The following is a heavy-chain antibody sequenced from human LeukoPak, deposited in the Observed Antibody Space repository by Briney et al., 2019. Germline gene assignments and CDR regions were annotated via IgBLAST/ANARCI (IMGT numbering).Heavy chain of an antibody. V-gene: IGHV2-5*01. J-gene: IGHJ5*02. CDR2: IYWNDDK. D-gene: IGHD5-18*01. CDR3: AHSPAVDTAMVYNWFDP. CDR1: GFSLSTSGVG. Sequence: SGPTLVNPTQTLTLTCTFSGFSLSTSGVGVGWIRQPPGKALEWLALIYWNDDKRYSPSLKSRLTITKDTSKNQVVLTMTNMDPVDTATYYCAHSPAVDTAMVYNWFDPWGQGTLVTVSS.